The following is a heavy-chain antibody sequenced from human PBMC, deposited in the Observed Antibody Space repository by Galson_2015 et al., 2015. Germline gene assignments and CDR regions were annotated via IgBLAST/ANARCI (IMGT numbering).Heavy chain of an antibody. J-gene: IGHJ6*04. CDR2: ISNGGSTI. D-gene: IGHD3-3*01. CDR3: ARDGPGVLRFLDV. CDR1: GFTFRDYS. Sequence: SLRLSCAASGFTFRDYSMNWVRQAPGKGLEWISYISNGGSTIYYADSVKGRFTISRDNAKNSLYLQMNILRDEDTAVYYCARDGPGVLRFLDVWGKGTTVTVSP. V-gene: IGHV3-48*02.